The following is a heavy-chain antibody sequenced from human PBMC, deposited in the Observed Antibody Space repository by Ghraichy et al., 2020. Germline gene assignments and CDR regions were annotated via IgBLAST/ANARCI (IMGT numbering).Heavy chain of an antibody. V-gene: IGHV3-74*01. CDR1: GFTFGSYW. CDR2: INSDGSTT. CDR3: ARAPNSGYNYHFNY. J-gene: IGHJ4*02. D-gene: IGHD5-12*01. Sequence: GGSLRLSCAASGFTFGSYWMHWVRHAPGKGLVWVSRINSDGSTTSYADSVKGRFTIFRDYAKNTLYLQMNSLRDEDTAMYYCARAPNSGYNYHFNYWGQGTLVTVSP.